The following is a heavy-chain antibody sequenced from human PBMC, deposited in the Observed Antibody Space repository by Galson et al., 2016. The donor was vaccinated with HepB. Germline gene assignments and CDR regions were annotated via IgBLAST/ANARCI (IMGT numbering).Heavy chain of an antibody. V-gene: IGHV3-9*01. Sequence: SLRLSCAVSGFTFADFAMHWVRQGPGKGLEWVSGISWNSGSIDYAASVKGRFTISRDNAKKSLYLQMNSLRPGDTALYYCAKDHGSGSYSPYGLVVWGQGTTVTVSS. J-gene: IGHJ6*02. CDR2: ISWNSGSI. CDR3: AKDHGSGSYSPYGLVV. D-gene: IGHD3-10*01. CDR1: GFTFADFA.